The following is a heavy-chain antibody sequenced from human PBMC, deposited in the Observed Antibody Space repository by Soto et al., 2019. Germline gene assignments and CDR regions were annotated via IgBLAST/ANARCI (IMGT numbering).Heavy chain of an antibody. CDR3: ARAPETHSILGVALPYFFDY. CDR2: IFYSGSF. Sequence: SETLSLTCTVSGGSISSGTSYWSWIRQRPGKGLEWIGYIFYSGSFYYTPSLRGRVMILADTSKNQFTLRLSSVTAADTAVYYSARAPETHSILGVALPYFFDYWGQGALVTVSS. V-gene: IGHV4-31*03. J-gene: IGHJ4*02. D-gene: IGHD3-3*01. CDR1: GGSISSGTSY.